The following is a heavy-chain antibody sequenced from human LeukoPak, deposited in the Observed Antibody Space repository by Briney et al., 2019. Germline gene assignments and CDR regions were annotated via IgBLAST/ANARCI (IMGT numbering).Heavy chain of an antibody. V-gene: IGHV1-69*02. Sequence: SSVKVSCKASGGTFSSYTISWVRQAPGQGLEWMGRIIPILGIANYAQKFQGRVTITADKSTSTAYMELSSLRSEDTAVYYCARSGDIVVVPAAFRAFDIWGQGTMVTVSS. CDR2: IIPILGIA. CDR1: GGTFSSYT. D-gene: IGHD2-2*01. CDR3: ARSGDIVVVPAAFRAFDI. J-gene: IGHJ3*02.